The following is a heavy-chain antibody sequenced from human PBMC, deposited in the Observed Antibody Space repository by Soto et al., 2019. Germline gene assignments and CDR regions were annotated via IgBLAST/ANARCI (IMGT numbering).Heavy chain of an antibody. D-gene: IGHD6-6*01. V-gene: IGHV4-30-4*08. CDR1: GGSISSGGYY. Sequence: SETLSLTCTVSGGSISSGGYYWSWIRQHPGKGLGWIGYIYYSGSTYYNPSLKSRVTISVDTSKNQFSLKLSSVTAADTAVYYRAREYSRSVNWFDPWGQGTLVTVSS. CDR2: IYYSGST. J-gene: IGHJ5*02. CDR3: AREYSRSVNWFDP.